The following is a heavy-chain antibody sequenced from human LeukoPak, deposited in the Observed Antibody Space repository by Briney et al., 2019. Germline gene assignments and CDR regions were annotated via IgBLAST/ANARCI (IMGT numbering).Heavy chain of an antibody. CDR3: ARAPPSTAPDY. V-gene: IGHV3-48*01. CDR1: GFTFSSFS. D-gene: IGHD5/OR15-5a*01. J-gene: IGHJ4*02. Sequence: PGGSLRLSCAASGFTFSSFSMNWVRQAPGKGLEWVSYISSSSSIIYYAGSVEGRFTIARDNAKNSLYLQMNSLRAEDTAVYFCARAPPSTAPDYWGQGTLVTVSS. CDR2: ISSSSSII.